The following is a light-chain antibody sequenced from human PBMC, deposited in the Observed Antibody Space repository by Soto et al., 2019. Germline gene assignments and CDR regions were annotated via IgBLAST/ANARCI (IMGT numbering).Light chain of an antibody. CDR2: LGS. J-gene: IGKJ5*01. V-gene: IGKV2-28*01. Sequence: DIVMTQSPLSLPVTPGEPASISCRSSQSLLHSNGYNYLDWYLQKPGQSPQLLIYLGSNRDSGVPDRFSGSGSGTDVTLKIIRVEAEDVGVYYCMQALQTSITFGQGTRLEIK. CDR1: QSLLHSNGYNY. CDR3: MQALQTSIT.